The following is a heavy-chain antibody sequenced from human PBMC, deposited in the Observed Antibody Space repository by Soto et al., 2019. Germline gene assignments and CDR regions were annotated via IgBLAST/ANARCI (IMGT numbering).Heavy chain of an antibody. CDR2: INHSGRT. V-gene: IGHV4-34*01. CDR3: ARWDYDFRDAFDI. CDR1: GESFGYYY. J-gene: IGHJ3*02. D-gene: IGHD3-3*01. Sequence: QVQLQQWGTGLLKPSETLSFTCGVYGESFGYYYWSWIRQPPGKGPEWIGEINHSGRTKYKSSLNSRSTISIDTSKTQFSLKLTSVTAAHTAVYYCARWDYDFRDAFDIWGQGTRVTVSS.